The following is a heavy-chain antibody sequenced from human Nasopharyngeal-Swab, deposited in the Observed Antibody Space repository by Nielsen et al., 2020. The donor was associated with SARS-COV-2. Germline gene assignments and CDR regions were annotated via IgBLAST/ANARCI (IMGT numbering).Heavy chain of an antibody. CDR1: GFTFNYFG. D-gene: IGHD2/OR15-2a*01. V-gene: IGHV3-30*18. CDR3: AKSMAHFQLSGTFNLDF. Sequence: GESLKISCAASGFTFNYFGIHWVRQAPGKGLEWVAFISYEGSIRNYIDSVKGRFTVSRDSSKNTVYLQMNSLRPDDTAVYFCAKSMAHFQLSGTFNLDFWGQGTLVTVSS. CDR2: ISYEGSIR. J-gene: IGHJ4*02.